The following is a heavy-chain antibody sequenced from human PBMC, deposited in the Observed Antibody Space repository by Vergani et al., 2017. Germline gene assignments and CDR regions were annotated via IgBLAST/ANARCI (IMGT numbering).Heavy chain of an antibody. CDR3: ATNDRVRQPPGGY. Sequence: QVHLVQSGGEVKKPGASVKVSCKASGYTFTHHGFTWVRQAPGQGLEWLGWISGYDGETKYAQKFQGRVTLTTDTSTTTAYMELRSLRSDDTAVYYCATNDRVRQPPGGYWGQGTLVTVSS. CDR1: GYTFTHHG. CDR2: ISGYDGET. V-gene: IGHV1-18*01. D-gene: IGHD1-14*01. J-gene: IGHJ4*02.